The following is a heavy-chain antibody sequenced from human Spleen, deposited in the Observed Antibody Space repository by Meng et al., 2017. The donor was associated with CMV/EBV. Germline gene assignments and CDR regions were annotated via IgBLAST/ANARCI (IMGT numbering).Heavy chain of an antibody. CDR3: ANARFEYSSSYFDS. CDR2: IRYDGTTQ. D-gene: IGHD6-6*01. CDR1: GFTFSSYG. J-gene: IGHJ4*02. Sequence: GESLKISCVASGFTFSSYGMHWVRQAPGKGLEWVTFIRYDGTTQYYIDSVKGRFTISRDNSKNTMYLQMNSLRAEDTALYYCANARFEYSSSYFDSWGQGTLVTVSS. V-gene: IGHV3-30*02.